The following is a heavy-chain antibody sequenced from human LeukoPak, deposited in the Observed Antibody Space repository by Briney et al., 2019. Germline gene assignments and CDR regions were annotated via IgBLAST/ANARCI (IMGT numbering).Heavy chain of an antibody. D-gene: IGHD2-21*01. CDR2: ISGSGGST. Sequence: GGSLRLSCAAYGFTFSSYAMSWVRQAPGKGLEWVSAISGSGGSTYYADSVKGRFTISRDNSKNTLYLQMNSVRAEDRGVYYCAKVTVIVDYWGQGTLVTVSS. CDR3: AKVTVIVDY. J-gene: IGHJ4*02. CDR1: GFTFSSYA. V-gene: IGHV3-23*01.